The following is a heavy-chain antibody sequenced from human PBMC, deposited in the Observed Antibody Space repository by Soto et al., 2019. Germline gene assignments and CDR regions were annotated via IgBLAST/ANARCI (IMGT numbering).Heavy chain of an antibody. CDR2: IYYSGNT. D-gene: IGHD5-18*01. Sequence: SETLSLTCTVSVVSIRSGGYYCSWFRQNPRRGLEWIGNIYYSGNTYYNPSLKSRLTISVDTSKNQFSLNLSSVTAADTAVYYCARDRLMATAGTARNYFGLDVWGQGTTVHVSS. V-gene: IGHV4-31*03. J-gene: IGHJ6*01. CDR3: ARDRLMATAGTARNYFGLDV. CDR1: VVSIRSGGYY.